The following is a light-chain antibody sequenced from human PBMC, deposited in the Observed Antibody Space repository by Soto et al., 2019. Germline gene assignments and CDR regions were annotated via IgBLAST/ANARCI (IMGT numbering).Light chain of an antibody. CDR1: QSVSSSY. CDR2: EAS. Sequence: EIVLTQSPATLSLSPGERATLSCGASQSVSSSYLAWYQQKPGLAPRLLIYEASSRAIGIPDRFSGSGSETDFTLTINPLEPEDFAVYYCQQYGSSPITFGQGTRLEIK. CDR3: QQYGSSPIT. V-gene: IGKV3D-20*01. J-gene: IGKJ5*01.